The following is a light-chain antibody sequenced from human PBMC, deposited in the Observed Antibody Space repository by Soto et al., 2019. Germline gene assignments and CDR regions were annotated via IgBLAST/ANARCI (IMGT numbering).Light chain of an antibody. CDR3: QQYNNWPPWT. CDR1: QSVSSN. V-gene: IGKV3-15*01. Sequence: EIVMTQSPATLSVSPRERTTLSCRASQSVSSNLAWYQQKPGQAPRLLIYGAATRATSIPARFSGSGSGTEFTLNNSSLQSEDFAVYYCQQYNNWPPWTFGQGTKVEIK. CDR2: GAA. J-gene: IGKJ1*01.